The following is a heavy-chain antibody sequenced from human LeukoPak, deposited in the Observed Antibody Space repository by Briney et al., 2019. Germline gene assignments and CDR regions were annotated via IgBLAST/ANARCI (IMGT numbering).Heavy chain of an antibody. CDR2: ISSSSSYI. V-gene: IGHV3-21*01. CDR3: ARDSMGYYFDY. CDR1: GFTFSSYT. D-gene: IGHD2/OR15-2a*01. Sequence: GGSLRLSCAASGFTFSSYTMNWVRQAPGKGLEWVSSISSSSSYIYYADSVKGRFTISRDNAKNSLYLQMNSLRAEDTAVYYCARDSMGYYFDYWGQGTLVTVSS. J-gene: IGHJ4*02.